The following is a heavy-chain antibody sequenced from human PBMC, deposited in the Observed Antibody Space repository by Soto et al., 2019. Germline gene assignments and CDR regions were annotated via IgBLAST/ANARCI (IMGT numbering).Heavy chain of an antibody. Sequence: QVQLQESGPGLVKPSQTLSLTCTVSGASIQSGGYYWSWIRQHPGKGLEWIGYIYYSGSTYYNPSLKSRVTIPLHTSKNQFSLNLSSVTAADTAVYYCARSLDIVLVPATGFPHGMDVWGQGTTVTVSS. D-gene: IGHD2-2*01. V-gene: IGHV4-31*03. CDR1: GASIQSGGYY. J-gene: IGHJ6*02. CDR3: ARSLDIVLVPATGFPHGMDV. CDR2: IYYSGST.